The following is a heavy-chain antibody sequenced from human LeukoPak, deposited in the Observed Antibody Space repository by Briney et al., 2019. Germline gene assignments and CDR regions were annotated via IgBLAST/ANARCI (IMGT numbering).Heavy chain of an antibody. V-gene: IGHV3-30*02. CDR1: GFTFSSYG. D-gene: IGHD2-15*01. CDR3: AKGPAAAIPEYFQH. Sequence: GGSLRLSCAASGFTFSSYGMHWVRQTPGKGLEWVTFIRYDGNNKYYADSVKGRFTVSRDNSKNTVSLQMNSLRVEDTAVYYCAKGPAAAIPEYFQHWGQGTLVTVSS. J-gene: IGHJ1*01. CDR2: IRYDGNNK.